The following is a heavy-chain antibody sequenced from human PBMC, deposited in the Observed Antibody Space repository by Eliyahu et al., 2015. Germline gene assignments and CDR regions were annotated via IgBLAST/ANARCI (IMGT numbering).Heavy chain of an antibody. CDR3: ARVVLGGGTEDYYFDY. J-gene: IGHJ4*02. CDR2: IYYSGST. V-gene: IGHV4-39*07. D-gene: IGHD2-15*01. Sequence: QLQLQESGPGLVKPSETLSLTCTVSGXSISSSSSYGGWIRQPPGKGLEWIGSIYYSGSTYYNPSLKSRVTISVDTSKNQFSLKLSSVTAADTAVYYCARVVLGGGTEDYYFDYWGQGTLVTVSS. CDR1: GXSISSSSSY.